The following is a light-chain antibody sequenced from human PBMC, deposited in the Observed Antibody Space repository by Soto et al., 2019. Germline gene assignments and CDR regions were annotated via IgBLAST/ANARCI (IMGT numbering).Light chain of an antibody. CDR1: SSDVGGYNY. Sequence: QSVLTQPASVSGSPGQSITISCTGTSSDVGGYNYVSWYQHHPGKAPKLMIYDVGNRPSGVSNRFSGSKSGNTASLTISGLQAEDEADYYCSSYIISSTVVFGGGTKLTVL. V-gene: IGLV2-14*03. CDR3: SSYIISSTVV. J-gene: IGLJ2*01. CDR2: DVG.